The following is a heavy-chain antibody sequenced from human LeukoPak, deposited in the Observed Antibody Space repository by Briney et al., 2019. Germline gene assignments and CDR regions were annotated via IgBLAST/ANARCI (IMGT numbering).Heavy chain of an antibody. J-gene: IGHJ6*02. Sequence: GASVKVSCKASGGTFSSYAISWVRQAPGQGLEWMGRIIPILGIANYAQKFQGRVTITADKSTSTAYMELSSLRSEDTAVYYCARDRMTLGYGMDVWGQGTTVTVSS. CDR3: ARDRMTLGYGMDV. V-gene: IGHV1-69*04. CDR2: IIPILGIA. CDR1: GGTFSSYA. D-gene: IGHD2-15*01.